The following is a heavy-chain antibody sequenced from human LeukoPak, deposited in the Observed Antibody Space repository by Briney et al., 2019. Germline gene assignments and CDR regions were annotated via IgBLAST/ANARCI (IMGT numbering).Heavy chain of an antibody. J-gene: IGHJ4*02. Sequence: PSETLSLTCGVSGGSFSGYYWSWIRQPPGKGLEWIGDITHTRSTNYNPSLKSRVSISMDPSDNQFSLKLNSVTPEDTAVYFCARASYRAFDYWGQGTLVTVCS. CDR1: GGSFSGYY. D-gene: IGHD3-10*01. V-gene: IGHV4-34*01. CDR2: ITHTRST. CDR3: ARASYRAFDY.